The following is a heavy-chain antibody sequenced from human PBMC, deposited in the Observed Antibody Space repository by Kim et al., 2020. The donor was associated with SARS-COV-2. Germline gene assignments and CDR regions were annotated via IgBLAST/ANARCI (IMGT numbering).Heavy chain of an antibody. CDR2: IKKDGSER. CDR3: ARDGRSGWYD. CDR1: GFTFSSDW. D-gene: IGHD6-19*01. J-gene: IGHJ4*02. V-gene: IGHV3-7*01. Sequence: GGSLRLSCAASGFTFSSDWMSWVRQAPGKGLEWVANIKKDGSERYYVDSVKGRFTISRDNAKNSLYLQMNSLRAEDTAVYYCARDGRSGWYDWGQGTLVSVSS.